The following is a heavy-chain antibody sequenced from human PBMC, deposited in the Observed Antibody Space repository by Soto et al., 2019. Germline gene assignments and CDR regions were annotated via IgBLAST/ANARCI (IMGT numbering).Heavy chain of an antibody. CDR1: GGSISTSY. D-gene: IGHD3-10*01. V-gene: IGHV4-59*01. J-gene: IGHJ6*03. CDR3: ARGPFTLSLVRTSYMDV. Sequence: SETLSLTCTVSGGSISTSYWSWVRQPSGTGLEWIGYIYNNGRTHYNPSLRGRATISVDTSKNQFSLRLSSVTAADSAVYYCARGPFTLSLVRTSYMDVWGKGTTVTVSS. CDR2: IYNNGRT.